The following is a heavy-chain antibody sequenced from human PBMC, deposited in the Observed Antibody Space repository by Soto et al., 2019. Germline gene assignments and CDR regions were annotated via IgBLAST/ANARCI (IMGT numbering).Heavy chain of an antibody. J-gene: IGHJ6*02. CDR3: ARDWGLIVVPTVYGMDV. CDR1: GFSFSDYY. V-gene: IGHV3-11*05. Sequence: QVRLVESGGGLVKPGGSLRLSCAASGFSFSDYYMSWIRQAPGKGLEWISYISVDSTYTNYADSVKGRFTISRDNAKKSLYLPLHSLRDDDTAVYYCARDWGLIVVPTVYGMDVWGQGTPVTVS. CDR2: ISVDSTYT. D-gene: IGHD2-2*01.